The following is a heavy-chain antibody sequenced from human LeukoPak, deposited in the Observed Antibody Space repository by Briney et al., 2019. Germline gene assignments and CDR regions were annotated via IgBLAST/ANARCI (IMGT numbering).Heavy chain of an antibody. Sequence: SVTVSCKASGGTFSSYAISWVRQAPGQGLEWMGGIIPIFGTANYAQKFQGRVTITADESTSTAYMELSSLRSEDTAVYYCARTSVEMATIYYFDYWGQGTLVTVSS. J-gene: IGHJ4*02. CDR2: IIPIFGTA. CDR3: ARTSVEMATIYYFDY. D-gene: IGHD5-24*01. CDR1: GGTFSSYA. V-gene: IGHV1-69*13.